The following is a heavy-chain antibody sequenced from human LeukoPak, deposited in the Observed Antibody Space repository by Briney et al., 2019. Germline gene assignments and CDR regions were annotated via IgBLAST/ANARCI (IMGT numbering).Heavy chain of an antibody. Sequence: SETLSLTCSVSGGSISGYYWCWVRQPPGKGLEWIGYIHYSGATNYNSSLKSRFTMSVDTSKDQSTLRVTSVTAADTAVYYCARSKGEAVAEGGFYYFDYWGQGTLVTVSS. V-gene: IGHV4-59*01. CDR3: ARSKGEAVAEGGFYYFDY. CDR1: GGSISGYY. CDR2: IHYSGAT. D-gene: IGHD6-19*01. J-gene: IGHJ4*02.